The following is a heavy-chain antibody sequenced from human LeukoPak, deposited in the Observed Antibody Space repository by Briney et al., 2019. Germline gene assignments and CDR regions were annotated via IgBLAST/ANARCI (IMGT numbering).Heavy chain of an antibody. J-gene: IGHJ6*03. CDR1: GGTFSSYA. D-gene: IGHD6-13*01. CDR2: ITPIFGTA. Sequence: ASVKVSCKASGGTFSSYAISWVRQAPGQGLEWMGRITPIFGTANYAQKFQGRVTITTDESTSTAYMELSSLRSEDTAVYYCASQDSSSWRMGPNYYYYYMDVWGKGTTVTVSS. V-gene: IGHV1-69*05. CDR3: ASQDSSSWRMGPNYYYYYMDV.